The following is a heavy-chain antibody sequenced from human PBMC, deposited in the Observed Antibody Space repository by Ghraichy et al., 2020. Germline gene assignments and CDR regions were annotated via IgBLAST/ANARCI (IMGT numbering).Heavy chain of an antibody. D-gene: IGHD3-3*01. V-gene: IGHV1-2*02. CDR3: ARGITIFGVPYPGRYSNGMDV. Sequence: ASVKVSCKASGYTFTGYYMHWVRQAPGQGLEWMGWINPNSGGTNYAQKFQGRVTMTRDTSISTAYMELSRLRSDDTAVYYCARGITIFGVPYPGRYSNGMDVWGQGTTVTVSS. CDR1: GYTFTGYY. J-gene: IGHJ6*02. CDR2: INPNSGGT.